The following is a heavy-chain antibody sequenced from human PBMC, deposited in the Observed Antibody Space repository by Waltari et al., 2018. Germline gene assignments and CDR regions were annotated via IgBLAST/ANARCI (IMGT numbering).Heavy chain of an antibody. J-gene: IGHJ4*02. CDR3: VRENIAAAGLES. V-gene: IGHV3-74*01. CDR2: INSDGSST. Sequence: EVQLVESGGGLVQPGGSLRLSCVASGFIFSTYWMDWVRQAPGKGLGGVSRINSDGSSTTYADSVKGQFTISRDNAKNTLYLHMSSLRAEDTAVYYCVRENIAAAGLESWGQGTLVTVSS. D-gene: IGHD6-13*01. CDR1: GFIFSTYW.